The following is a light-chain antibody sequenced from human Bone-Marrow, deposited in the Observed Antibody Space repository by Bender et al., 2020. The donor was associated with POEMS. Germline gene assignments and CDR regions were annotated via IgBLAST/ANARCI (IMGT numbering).Light chain of an antibody. CDR1: NSDIGGYIF. CDR3: SSYIRTTFEV. Sequence: QSALTQPASVSGSPGQSITLSCAGTNSDIGGYIFVSWYQHHPGKAPKLMIYDVSNRPSGVSNRFSGSKSGNTASLTISGLQAEDEAEYYCSSYIRTTFEVFGGGTKVTVL. J-gene: IGLJ2*01. V-gene: IGLV2-14*03. CDR2: DVS.